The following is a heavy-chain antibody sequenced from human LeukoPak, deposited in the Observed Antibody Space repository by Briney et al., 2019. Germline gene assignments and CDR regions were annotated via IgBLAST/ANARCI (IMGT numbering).Heavy chain of an antibody. Sequence: SETLSLTCTVSGGSINSYYWSWIRQPPGKGLEWIGYIYTSGTSNYTPSLESRVTMSVDTSNTQFSLKLHSVTAADTAVYYCAGSLPAPKEFAYWGQGTLVTVSS. J-gene: IGHJ4*02. CDR1: GGSINSYY. CDR3: AGSLPAPKEFAY. V-gene: IGHV4-4*09. CDR2: IYTSGTS.